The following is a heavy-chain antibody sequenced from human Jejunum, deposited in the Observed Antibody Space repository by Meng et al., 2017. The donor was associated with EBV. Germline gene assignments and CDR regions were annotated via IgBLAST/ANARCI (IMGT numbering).Heavy chain of an antibody. CDR2: IYWDENK. CDR1: GFSLSTSGVG. V-gene: IGHV2-5*02. D-gene: IGHD4-17*01. CDR3: ARRYGDYVRYFDS. J-gene: IGHJ4*02. Sequence: QITLKESGPTLVIPTETLTLTCTVSGFSLSTSGVGVGWIRQPPGKALEWLAHIYWDENKRYSTSLRSRLSIMKDTSKSQVVLTMTNMDPVDTATYYCARRYGDYVRYFDSWGQGILVTVSS.